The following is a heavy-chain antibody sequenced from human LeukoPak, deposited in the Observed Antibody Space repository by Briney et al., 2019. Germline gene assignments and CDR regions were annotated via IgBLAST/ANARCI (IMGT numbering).Heavy chain of an antibody. V-gene: IGHV4-30-4*01. CDR2: IYYSGNT. J-gene: IGHJ5*02. Sequence: SETLSLTCTVSGGSINSGDYYWRWIRQPPGTGLEWIGYIYYSGNTYYNPSLKSRVTISLDTSKNQFSLKLSSVTAADTAVYYCARDLSPHGFDPWGQGTLVTVSS. CDR3: ARDLSPHGFDP. CDR1: GGSINSGDYY.